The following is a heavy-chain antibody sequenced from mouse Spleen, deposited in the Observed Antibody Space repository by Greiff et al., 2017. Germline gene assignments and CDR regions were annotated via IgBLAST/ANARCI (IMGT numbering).Heavy chain of an antibody. J-gene: IGHJ4*01. CDR2: ISAGGSYT. CDR1: GFTFSDYY. CDR3: ARDQDYVYCYAMDD. Sequence: EVQLQESGGGLVKPGGSLKLSCEASGFTFSDYYMYWVRQTPEKRLEWVATISAGGSYTYYPDSVKGRFTISRDNAKNNLYLQMSRLKSEDTARYYWARDQDYVYCYAMDDWGQGTSVTVSS. V-gene: IGHV5-4*02. D-gene: IGHD1-2*01.